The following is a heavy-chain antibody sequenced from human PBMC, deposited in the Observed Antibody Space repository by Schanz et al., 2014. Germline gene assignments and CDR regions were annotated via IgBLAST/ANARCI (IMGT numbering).Heavy chain of an antibody. J-gene: IGHJ3*02. CDR2: ISANSGGT. V-gene: IGHV1-2*02. CDR1: GYTFTGYY. CDR3: ARSRRGAVASDAFDI. Sequence: QVQLVQSGAEVKKPGASVKVSCKASGYTFTGYYTHWVRQAPGQGLEWMGWISANSGGTNYAQKFQGRVTITADKSTSTAYMELSNLRSEDTAMYYCARSRRGAVASDAFDIWGQGTMVTVSS. D-gene: IGHD6-19*01.